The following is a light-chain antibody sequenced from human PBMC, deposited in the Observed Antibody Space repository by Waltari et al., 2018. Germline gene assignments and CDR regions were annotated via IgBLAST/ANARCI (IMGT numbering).Light chain of an antibody. V-gene: IGLV4-69*01. CDR3: QTGGHGTWV. CDR2: GNSDGSH. J-gene: IGLJ3*02. Sequence: QQPEKGPRYVRKGNSDGSHSKGDGIPDRFSGSSSGAERHLTVSSLQSEDEADYYCQTGGHGTWVFGGGTKLTVL.